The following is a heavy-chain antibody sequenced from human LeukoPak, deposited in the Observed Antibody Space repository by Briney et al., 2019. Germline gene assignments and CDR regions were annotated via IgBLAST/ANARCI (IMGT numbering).Heavy chain of an antibody. CDR3: ACGFRHLGHDF. J-gene: IGHJ4*02. CDR1: AFTLGDWY. V-gene: IGHV3-11*01. CDR2: ISNIGTTT. D-gene: IGHD5-12*01. Sequence: PGGSLRLSCTASAFTLGDWYMSWIRQAPGKGLEWISYISNIGTTTYYAESVKGRFTISRDNAKNSLYLQMNSLRAEDTAVYYCACGFRHLGHDFWGQGTLVTVSS.